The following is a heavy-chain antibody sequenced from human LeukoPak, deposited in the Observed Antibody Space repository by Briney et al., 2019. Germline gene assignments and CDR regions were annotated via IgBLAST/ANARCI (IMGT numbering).Heavy chain of an antibody. CDR2: STAYDGTT. J-gene: IGHJ4*02. D-gene: IGHD6-13*01. CDR1: GYSFTSYG. V-gene: IGHV1-18*01. CDR3: ARALAAADY. Sequence: GASVTVSCTASGYSFTSYGISWVRQAPGQGLEWMGWSTAYDGTTNYAQKLQGRVTMTTDTSTSTAYMELRSLRSDDTAVYYCARALAAADYWGQGTLVTVSS.